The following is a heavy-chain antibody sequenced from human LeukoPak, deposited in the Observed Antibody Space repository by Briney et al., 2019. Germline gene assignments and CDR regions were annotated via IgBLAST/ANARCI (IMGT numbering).Heavy chain of an antibody. Sequence: GGSLRLSCAASGFTFDDYAMHWVRQAPGKGLEWVSGISWNSGSIGYADSVKGRFTISRDNAKNSLYLQMNSLRAEDTALYYCAKDSGSIVGGKGYFDYWGQGTLVTVSS. CDR2: ISWNSGSI. CDR3: AKDSGSIVGGKGYFDY. CDR1: GFTFDDYA. V-gene: IGHV3-9*01. D-gene: IGHD1-26*01. J-gene: IGHJ4*02.